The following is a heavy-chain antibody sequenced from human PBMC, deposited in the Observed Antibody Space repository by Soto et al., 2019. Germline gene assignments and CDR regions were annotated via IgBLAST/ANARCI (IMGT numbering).Heavy chain of an antibody. V-gene: IGHV1-18*01. D-gene: IGHD3-3*01. J-gene: IGHJ5*02. Sequence: ASVKVSFKASGYTFTSYGISWVRQAPGQGLEWMGWISAYNGNTNYAQKLQGRVTMTTDTSTSTAYMELRSLRSDDTAVYYCARDSGLTIFGVVITLDPWGQGTLVTVS. CDR3: ARDSGLTIFGVVITLDP. CDR1: GYTFTSYG. CDR2: ISAYNGNT.